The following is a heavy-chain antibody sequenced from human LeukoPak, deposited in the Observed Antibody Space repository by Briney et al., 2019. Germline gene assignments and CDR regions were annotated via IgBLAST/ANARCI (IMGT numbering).Heavy chain of an antibody. V-gene: IGHV3-7*01. CDR2: IKQDGSEK. Sequence: GGSLRLSCAASGFTFSDHYMDWVRQAPGKGLEWVANIKQDGSEKYYVDSVKGRFTISRDNAKNSLYLQMNSLRAEDTAVYYCARDCSSTSCYYYYGMDVWGQGTTVTVSS. J-gene: IGHJ6*02. CDR1: GFTFSDHY. CDR3: ARDCSSTSCYYYYGMDV. D-gene: IGHD2-2*01.